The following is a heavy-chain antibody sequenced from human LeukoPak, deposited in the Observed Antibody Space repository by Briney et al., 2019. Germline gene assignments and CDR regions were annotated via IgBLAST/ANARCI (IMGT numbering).Heavy chain of an antibody. CDR1: GFTFSSYG. J-gene: IGHJ6*04. Sequence: PGGPLRLSCAASGFTFSSYGMNWVRQAPGQGLEWVAYISSTGNTVHYAGSVKGRFTISRDNAKNSLYLQMNRLRAEDTAVYYCTKETPQMDVWGKGTTVTVSS. V-gene: IGHV3-48*03. CDR2: ISSTGNTV. D-gene: IGHD2-15*01. CDR3: TKETPQMDV.